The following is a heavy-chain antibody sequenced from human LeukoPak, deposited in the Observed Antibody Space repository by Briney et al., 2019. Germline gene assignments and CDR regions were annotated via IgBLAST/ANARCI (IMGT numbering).Heavy chain of an antibody. J-gene: IGHJ5*02. Sequence: GGSLRLSCAASGFISNSYWMSWVRQAPGKGLEWVAFIRYDGSNKYYADSVKGRFTISRDNSKNTLYLQMNSLRAEDTAVYYCAKGHGVDFPWGQGTLVTVSS. D-gene: IGHD3-3*01. V-gene: IGHV3-30*02. CDR1: GFISNSYW. CDR2: IRYDGSNK. CDR3: AKGHGVDFP.